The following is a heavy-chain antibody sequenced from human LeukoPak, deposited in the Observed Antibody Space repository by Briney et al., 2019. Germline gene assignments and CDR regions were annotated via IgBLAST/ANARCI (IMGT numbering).Heavy chain of an antibody. J-gene: IGHJ5*02. CDR1: GYTFTNYA. CDR2: INTNTGNP. D-gene: IGHD3-10*01. Sequence: ASVKVSCKASGYTFTNYAINWVRQAPGQGLEWMGWINTNTGNPTYAQGFTGRFVFSLDTSVSTAYLQISSLKAEDTAVYYCARDWAPMVRPLDPWGQGTLVTVSS. V-gene: IGHV7-4-1*02. CDR3: ARDWAPMVRPLDP.